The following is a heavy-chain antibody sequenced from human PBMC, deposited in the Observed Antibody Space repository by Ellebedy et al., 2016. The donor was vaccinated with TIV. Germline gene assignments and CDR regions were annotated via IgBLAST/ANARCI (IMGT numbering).Heavy chain of an antibody. D-gene: IGHD4-17*01. CDR1: GYTFTGYY. CDR2: INPNSGGT. CDR3: ARGSSIDYGDYPHSFDY. J-gene: IGHJ4*02. Sequence: AASVKVSCKASGYTFTGYYMHWVRQAHGQGLEWMGWINPNSGGTNYAQKFQGWVTMTRDTSISTAYMELSRLRSDDTAVYYCARGSSIDYGDYPHSFDYWGQGTLVTVSS. V-gene: IGHV1-2*04.